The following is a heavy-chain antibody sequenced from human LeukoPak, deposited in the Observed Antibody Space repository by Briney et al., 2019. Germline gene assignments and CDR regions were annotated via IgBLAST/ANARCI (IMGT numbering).Heavy chain of an antibody. CDR2: ISSGSGTI. Sequence: PGGSLRLSCAASGFTFSSYSMNWVRQAPGKGLEWVSYISSGSGTIYYADSVKGRFTISRDNAKNSLYLQMNSLRAEDTALYYCAKGDYYDSSGYFEYWGQGTLVTVSS. J-gene: IGHJ4*02. V-gene: IGHV3-48*04. D-gene: IGHD3-22*01. CDR3: AKGDYYDSSGYFEY. CDR1: GFTFSSYS.